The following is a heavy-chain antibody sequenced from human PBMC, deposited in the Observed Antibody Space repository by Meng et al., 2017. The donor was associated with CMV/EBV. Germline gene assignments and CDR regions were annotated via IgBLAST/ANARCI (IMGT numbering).Heavy chain of an antibody. V-gene: IGHV3-7*01. J-gene: IGHJ3*02. Sequence: GESLKISCAASGFTFSNYCMSWVRQAPGKGLEWVANIKQDGSEKYYVDSVKGRFTISRDNAKNSLYLQMNSLRAEDTAVYYCARDRGTYYYDSSGYYYEGADAFDIWGQGTMVTVSS. CDR2: IKQDGSEK. CDR3: ARDRGTYYYDSSGYYYEGADAFDI. CDR1: GFTFSNYC. D-gene: IGHD3-22*01.